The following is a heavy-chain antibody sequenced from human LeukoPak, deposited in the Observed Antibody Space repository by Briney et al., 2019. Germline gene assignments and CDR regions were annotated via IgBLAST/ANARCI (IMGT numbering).Heavy chain of an antibody. CDR2: IYPGDSDT. V-gene: IGHV5-51*01. J-gene: IGHJ4*02. D-gene: IGHD2-21*02. CDR3: ARSGRDWGFDY. Sequence: GESLKISCKGSGYTFTSYWIGWVRQMPGKGLEWMGIIYPGDSDTRYSPSFQGQVTMSADKSSSTAYLQRSSLKASDTAMYYCARSGRDWGFDYWGQGTLVTVSS. CDR1: GYTFTSYW.